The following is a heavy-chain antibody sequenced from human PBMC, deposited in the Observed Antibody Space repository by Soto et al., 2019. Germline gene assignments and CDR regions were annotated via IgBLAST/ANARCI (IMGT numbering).Heavy chain of an antibody. CDR1: GGSISSYY. J-gene: IGHJ6*02. Sequence: PSEILSLTCAVPGGSISSYYWSWFRQSPGKRMEWIGYVHHSWGSSYNPSLQSRVAISLDTSKSQFSLKVTSVTATDTAVYYCARQGFGPLHGLVDVWGQGTTVTVSS. CDR2: VHHSWGS. D-gene: IGHD3-10*01. CDR3: ARQGFGPLHGLVDV. V-gene: IGHV4-59*08.